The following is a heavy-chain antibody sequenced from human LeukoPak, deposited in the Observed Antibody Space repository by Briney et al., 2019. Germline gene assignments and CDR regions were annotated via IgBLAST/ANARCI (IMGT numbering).Heavy chain of an antibody. Sequence: KPGGSLRLSCAASGFTFSSYSMNWVRQAPGKGLEWVAYIRSSGSPIYYADSVKGRFTISRDNAKNSLYLQMNSLRDEDTAVYYCVRDPDALDFWGQGTPVTVSS. CDR1: GFTFSSYS. J-gene: IGHJ4*02. CDR2: IRSSGSPI. V-gene: IGHV3-48*02. CDR3: VRDPDALDF.